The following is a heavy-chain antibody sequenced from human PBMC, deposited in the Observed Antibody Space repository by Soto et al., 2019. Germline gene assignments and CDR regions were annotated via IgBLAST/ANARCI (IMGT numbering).Heavy chain of an antibody. CDR3: AKSRRDCNNDSCYSDFDY. CDR2: IIPNNGKT. D-gene: IGHD2-8*01. Sequence: QVQVVQSGAEVKKPGASVKVSCKASGYIFTRYGITWVRQAPGQPFEWMGWIIPNNGKTYYAQNFQGRLTMTADTSTTTAYMELRSLRSDDTAVYYCAKSRRDCNNDSCYSDFDYWGQGTLVTVSS. V-gene: IGHV1-18*01. CDR1: GYIFTRYG. J-gene: IGHJ4*02.